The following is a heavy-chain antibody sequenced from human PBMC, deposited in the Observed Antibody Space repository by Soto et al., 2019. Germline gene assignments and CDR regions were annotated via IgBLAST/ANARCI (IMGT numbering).Heavy chain of an antibody. V-gene: IGHV3-9*01. CDR3: AKVALGTTVTTGGAFDI. CDR2: ISWNSGSI. J-gene: IGHJ3*02. CDR1: GFTFDDYA. Sequence: EVQLVESGGGLVQPGRSLRLSCAASGFTFDDYAMHWVRQAPGKGLEWVSGISWNSGSIGYADSVKGRFTISRDNAKNSLYMQMNSLRAEDTALYYCAKVALGTTVTTGGAFDIWGQGTMVTVSS. D-gene: IGHD4-17*01.